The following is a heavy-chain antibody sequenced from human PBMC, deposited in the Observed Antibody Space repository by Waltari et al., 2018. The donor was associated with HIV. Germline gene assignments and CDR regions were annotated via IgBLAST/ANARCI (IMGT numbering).Heavy chain of an antibody. CDR1: GFTFSRYG. V-gene: IGHV3-30*18. Sequence: QVQLVESGGGVVQPGRSLRLSCAASGFTFSRYGMPWVRQAPGQGLGWVAVIWNEETNKYYADSGTGRFTISRDNSMNTLYLQMNSLRAEDTAMYYCAKEDSSSSDPHYFDYWGQGTLVTVSS. J-gene: IGHJ4*02. D-gene: IGHD6-6*01. CDR2: IWNEETNK. CDR3: AKEDSSSSDPHYFDY.